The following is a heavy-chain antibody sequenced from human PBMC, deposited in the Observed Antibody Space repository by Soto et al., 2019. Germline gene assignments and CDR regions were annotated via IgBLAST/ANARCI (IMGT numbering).Heavy chain of an antibody. Sequence: EVQLLESGGGLVQPGGSLRLSCAASGFTFSTNAMTWVRQGPGKGLEWVSFIGANEDDTTYYADSVKGRFTISRDNSKNTLYLQMNSLRDDDTAVYYCAKGGWAACWGPGALVTVSS. CDR2: IGANEDDTT. CDR1: GFTFSTNA. CDR3: AKGGWAAC. V-gene: IGHV3-23*01. J-gene: IGHJ4*02. D-gene: IGHD6-19*01.